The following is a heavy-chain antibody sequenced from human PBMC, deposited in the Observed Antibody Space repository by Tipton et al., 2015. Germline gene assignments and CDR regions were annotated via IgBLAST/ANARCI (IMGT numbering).Heavy chain of an antibody. D-gene: IGHD6-19*01. CDR2: ISYDGSNK. V-gene: IGHV3-30*18. J-gene: IGHJ6*02. CDR1: GFTFSTYG. CDR3: AKVYGSGYYYYYYGMDV. Sequence: SLRLSCAASGFTFSTYGMHWVRQAPGKGLEWVAVISYDGSNKYYTDSVEGRFTISRDNSKNTLYLQMNSLRAEDTAVYYCAKVYGSGYYYYYYGMDVWGQGTTVTVSS.